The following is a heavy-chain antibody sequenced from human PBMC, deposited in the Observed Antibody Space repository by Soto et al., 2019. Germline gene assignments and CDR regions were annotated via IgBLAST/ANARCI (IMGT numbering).Heavy chain of an antibody. Sequence: EVQLLESGGGLVQPGGSLRLSCAASGFTFSSYAMSWVRQAPGKGLEWVLAISGSGGSTYYADSVKGRFTISRDNSKNTLYLQMNSLRAEDTAVYYCAKLPSGYDSSGYYLDYWGQGTLVTVSS. V-gene: IGHV3-23*01. CDR3: AKLPSGYDSSGYYLDY. CDR1: GFTFSSYA. CDR2: ISGSGGST. J-gene: IGHJ4*02. D-gene: IGHD3-22*01.